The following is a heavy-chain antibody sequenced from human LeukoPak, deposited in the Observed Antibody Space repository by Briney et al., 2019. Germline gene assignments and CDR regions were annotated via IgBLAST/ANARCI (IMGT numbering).Heavy chain of an antibody. Sequence: PGGSLRLSCAASGFTLDDYAMHWVRQAPGKGLEWVSGISWNSGSIDYADSVKGRFTISRDNAKNSLYLQMNSLRPEDTAFYYCAKGTGRYWTFFDYWGQGTLVTVSS. CDR1: GFTLDDYA. V-gene: IGHV3-9*01. CDR3: AKGTGRYWTFFDY. CDR2: ISWNSGSI. D-gene: IGHD1-26*01. J-gene: IGHJ4*02.